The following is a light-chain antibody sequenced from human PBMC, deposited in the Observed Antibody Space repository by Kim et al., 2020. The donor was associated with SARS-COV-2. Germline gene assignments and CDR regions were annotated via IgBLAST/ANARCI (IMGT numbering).Light chain of an antibody. CDR3: SSYTTTSTSV. Sequence: QAITISGTGTTSDVGAYNYVSWYQQHPGKAPKLMIYDVTKRPSGVSNRFSGSKSGNTATLTISGLQAEDEADYYCSSYTTTSTSVFGGGTQLTVL. CDR2: DVT. J-gene: IGLJ2*01. CDR1: TSDVGAYNY. V-gene: IGLV2-14*04.